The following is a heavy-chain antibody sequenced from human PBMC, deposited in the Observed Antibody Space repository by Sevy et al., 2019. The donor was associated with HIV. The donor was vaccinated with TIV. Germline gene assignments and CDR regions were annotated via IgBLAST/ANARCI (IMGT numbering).Heavy chain of an antibody. D-gene: IGHD5-18*01. CDR2: IRASDDKT. V-gene: IGHV3-23*01. Sequence: GGSLRLSCAASGFTFSNYAMTWVRQAPGRGLQWVSSIRASDDKTFYADSVKGRFTISRDNSKSTVSLLMHSLRAGDTAVYYCARDRIQLWTHYFDYWGQGTLVTVSS. CDR3: ARDRIQLWTHYFDY. CDR1: GFTFSNYA. J-gene: IGHJ4*02.